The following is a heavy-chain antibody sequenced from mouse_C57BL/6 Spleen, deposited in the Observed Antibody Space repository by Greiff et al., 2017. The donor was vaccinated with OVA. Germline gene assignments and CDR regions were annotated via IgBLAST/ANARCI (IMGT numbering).Heavy chain of an antibody. V-gene: IGHV1-82*01. D-gene: IGHD2-3*01. J-gene: IGHJ2*01. CDR2: IYPGDGDT. CDR1: GYAFSSSW. CDR3: ALDGYSDY. Sequence: VQLVESGPELVKPGASVKISCKASGYAFSSSWMNWVKQRPGKGLEWIGRIYPGDGDTNYNGKFQGKATLTADKSSSTAYMQRSSLTSEDSAVYFCALDGYSDYWGQGTTLTGSS.